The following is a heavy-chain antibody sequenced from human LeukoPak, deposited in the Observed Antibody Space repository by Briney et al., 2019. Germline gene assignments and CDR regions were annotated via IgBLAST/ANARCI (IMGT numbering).Heavy chain of an antibody. Sequence: PGGSLRLSCAASGFTFSSYAMSWVRQAPGKGLEWVSAISGSGGSTYYADSVKGRFTISRDNSKNTLYLQMNSLRAEDTAVYYCAKVASSGWSGRRSYYFDYWGQGTLVTVSS. CDR2: ISGSGGST. CDR3: AKVASSGWSGRRSYYFDY. D-gene: IGHD6-19*01. J-gene: IGHJ4*02. CDR1: GFTFSSYA. V-gene: IGHV3-23*01.